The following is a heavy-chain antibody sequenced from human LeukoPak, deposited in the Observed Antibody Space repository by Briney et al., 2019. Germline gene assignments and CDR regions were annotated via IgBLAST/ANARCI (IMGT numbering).Heavy chain of an antibody. D-gene: IGHD3-10*01. CDR2: ISGSGGTT. CDR3: AKIGYGSGSSKRYYFDY. V-gene: IGHV3-23*01. Sequence: GGSLRLSCVASGFTFSSYAMSWVRQAPGKGLEWVSAISGSGGTTYYADSVKGRFTISRDNSKNTLYLQMNSLRAGDTAVYYCAKIGYGSGSSKRYYFDYWGQGTLVTVSS. J-gene: IGHJ4*02. CDR1: GFTFSSYA.